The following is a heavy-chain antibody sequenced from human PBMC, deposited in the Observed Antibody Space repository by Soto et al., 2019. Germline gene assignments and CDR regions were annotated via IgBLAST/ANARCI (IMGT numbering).Heavy chain of an antibody. Sequence: GESLKISCKGSGYSFTSYWISWVRQMPGKGLEWMGRIDPSDSYTNYSPSFQGHVTISADKSISTAYLQWSSLKASDTAMYYCARHADVRDILTAIIYYYGMDVWGQGTTVTVSS. J-gene: IGHJ6*02. V-gene: IGHV5-10-1*01. CDR2: IDPSDSYT. CDR1: GYSFTSYW. D-gene: IGHD3-9*01. CDR3: ARHADVRDILTAIIYYYGMDV.